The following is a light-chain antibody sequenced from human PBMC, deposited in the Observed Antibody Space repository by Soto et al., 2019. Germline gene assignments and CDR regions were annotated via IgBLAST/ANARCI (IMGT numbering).Light chain of an antibody. J-gene: IGLJ2*01. V-gene: IGLV2-8*01. CDR1: SSDVGGYNF. CDR2: EVT. CDR3: TSYAGSNIPVV. Sequence: QSALTQPPSASGSPGQSVTISCTGTSSDVGGYNFVSWYQQHPGKAPKLMIYEVTKRPSGVPDRFSGSKSGNTASLTVSGLQGEDAADYYCTSYAGSNIPVVFGGGTKLTV.